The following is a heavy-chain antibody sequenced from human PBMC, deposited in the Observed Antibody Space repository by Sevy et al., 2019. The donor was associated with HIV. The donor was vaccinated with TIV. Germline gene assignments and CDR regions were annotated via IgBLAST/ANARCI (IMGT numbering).Heavy chain of an antibody. Sequence: GGSLRLSCAAPGFSFSRYWMNWVRQAPGKGLEWVANVKEGESEKYYADSVKGRFTISRDNTKNSLYLQMHSLRTEDTALYYCVRGFDFWSGYYNYGFDNWGQGTLVTVSS. CDR2: VKEGESEK. CDR3: VRGFDFWSGYYNYGFDN. J-gene: IGHJ4*02. V-gene: IGHV3-7*03. CDR1: GFSFSRYW. D-gene: IGHD3-3*01.